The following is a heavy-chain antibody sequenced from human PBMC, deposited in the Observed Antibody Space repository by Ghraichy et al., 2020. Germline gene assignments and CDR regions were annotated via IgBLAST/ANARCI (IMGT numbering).Heavy chain of an antibody. Sequence: GESLNISCAASGFTFSSYAMHWVRQAPGKGLEWVAVISYDGSNKYYADSVKGRFTISRDNSKNTLYLQMNSLRAEDTAVYYCARSYYDILTGYYIPRDYYYYMDVWGKGTTVTVSS. CDR3: ARSYYDILTGYYIPRDYYYYMDV. CDR2: ISYDGSNK. J-gene: IGHJ6*03. V-gene: IGHV3-30*04. CDR1: GFTFSSYA. D-gene: IGHD3-9*01.